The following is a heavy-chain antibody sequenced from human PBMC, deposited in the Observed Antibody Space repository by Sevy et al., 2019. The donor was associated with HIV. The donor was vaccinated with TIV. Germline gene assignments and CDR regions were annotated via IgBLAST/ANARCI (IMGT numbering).Heavy chain of an antibody. Sequence: GGSLRLSCAASGFNFNNHWMSWVRQAPEKGLEWVANIKQDGSEKYYVDSLKGRFTISRDNANNSLSLQIDGLRAEDTAVYYCARPPTGLQSFNYLLSTYFDSWGQGTLVTVSS. D-gene: IGHD4-4*01. V-gene: IGHV3-7*01. CDR1: GFNFNNHW. CDR3: ARPPTGLQSFNYLLSTYFDS. J-gene: IGHJ4*02. CDR2: IKQDGSEK.